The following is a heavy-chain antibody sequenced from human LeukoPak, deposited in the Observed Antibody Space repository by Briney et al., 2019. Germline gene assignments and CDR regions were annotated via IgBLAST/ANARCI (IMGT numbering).Heavy chain of an antibody. CDR1: GFTFSQFE. CDR3: AREGDVYNWNDGYYFDH. CDR2: SSPSGITT. Sequence: GGSLRLSCAASGFTFSQFEMTWVRQAPGKGLEWISYSSPSGITTYYAGPVRGRFTISRDNAKNSLYLQMDGLTVDDTALYYCAREGDVYNWNDGYYFDHWGQGILVTVSS. J-gene: IGHJ4*02. D-gene: IGHD1-1*01. V-gene: IGHV3-48*03.